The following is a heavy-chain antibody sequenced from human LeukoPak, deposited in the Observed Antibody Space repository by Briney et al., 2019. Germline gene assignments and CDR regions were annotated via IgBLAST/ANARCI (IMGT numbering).Heavy chain of an antibody. J-gene: IGHJ3*02. CDR3: ASPPDLALGWGAFDI. V-gene: IGHV1-69*05. D-gene: IGHD3-3*02. CDR1: GGTFSSYA. Sequence: SVKVSCKASGGTFSSYAISWVRQAPGQGLEWMGGIIPIFGTANYAQKFQGRVTITTDESTSPAYMELSSLRSEDTAVYSCASPPDLALGWGAFDIWGQGTMVTVSS. CDR2: IIPIFGTA.